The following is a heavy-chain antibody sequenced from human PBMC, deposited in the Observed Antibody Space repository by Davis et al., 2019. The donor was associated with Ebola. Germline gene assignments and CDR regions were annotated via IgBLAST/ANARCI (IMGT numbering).Heavy chain of an antibody. CDR2: IYHSGST. V-gene: IGHV4-38-2*01. J-gene: IGHJ4*02. CDR3: ARGRGYSSSQTTFDY. Sequence: GSLRLSCAVSGYSISSGSYWGWIRQPPGKGPEWIGSIYHSGSTYQNPSLQSRVTISLDTSKNQFSLKLTSVTAADTAVYYCARGRGYSSSQTTFDYWGQGTLVTVSS. CDR1: GYSISSGSY. D-gene: IGHD6-6*01.